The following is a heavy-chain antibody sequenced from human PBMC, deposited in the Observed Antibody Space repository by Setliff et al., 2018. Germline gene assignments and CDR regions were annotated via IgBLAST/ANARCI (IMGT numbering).Heavy chain of an antibody. CDR1: GASITNTNYY. CDR3: ARLPNYVWGSPVDY. Sequence: SETLPLTCTVSGASITNTNYYWGLIRQPPGKGLEWIGSIFYSGRTFYNPSLKSRVTISVDTSKNQFSLTLSSVTAADTAVYYCARLPNYVWGSPVDYWGQGTLVTVSS. CDR2: IFYSGRT. V-gene: IGHV4-39*01. J-gene: IGHJ4*02. D-gene: IGHD3-16*01.